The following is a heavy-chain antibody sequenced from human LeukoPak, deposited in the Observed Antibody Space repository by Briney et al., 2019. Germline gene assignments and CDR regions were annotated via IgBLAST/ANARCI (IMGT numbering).Heavy chain of an antibody. CDR2: ISGNNDNP. Sequence: ASVKVSCKASGYTFSNFGINWVRQAPGQGLEWIAWISGNNDNPNYGQKFQGRFTVTTDSSTSTAYMELRNLRSDDTAVYYCARDGTSTDDYWGQGTLVTVFS. D-gene: IGHD2-2*01. CDR1: GYTFSNFG. V-gene: IGHV1-18*01. CDR3: ARDGTSTDDY. J-gene: IGHJ4*02.